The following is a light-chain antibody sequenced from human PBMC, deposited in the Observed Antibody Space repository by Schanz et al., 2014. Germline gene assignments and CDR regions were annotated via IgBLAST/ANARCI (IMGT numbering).Light chain of an antibody. J-gene: IGKJ2*01. Sequence: DIQMTQSPSTLSASVGDRVTITCRTSESISRWLAWYQQKPGKAPTLLIYDASRLESGVPSRFSGSGSATEFTLTISNLQPDDFATYYCQLYNSFFGSTSGQGTKLEI. CDR3: QLYNSFFGST. CDR1: ESISRW. CDR2: DAS. V-gene: IGKV1-5*01.